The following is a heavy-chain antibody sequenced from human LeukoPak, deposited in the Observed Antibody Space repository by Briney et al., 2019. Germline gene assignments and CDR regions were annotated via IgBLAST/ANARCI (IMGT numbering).Heavy chain of an antibody. CDR2: INHNGNVN. Sequence: GGSLRLSCAASGFTFSSYWMNWARQAPGKGLEWVASINHNGNVNYYVDPVKGRFTISRDNAKNSLYLQMSSLRAEDTAIYYCARDVPLMGASKTRYFDYWGQGTLVTVSS. D-gene: IGHD1-26*01. J-gene: IGHJ4*02. CDR1: GFTFSSYW. V-gene: IGHV3-7*01. CDR3: ARDVPLMGASKTRYFDY.